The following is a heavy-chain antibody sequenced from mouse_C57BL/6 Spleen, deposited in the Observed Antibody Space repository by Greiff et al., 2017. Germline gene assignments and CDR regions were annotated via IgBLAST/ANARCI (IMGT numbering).Heavy chain of an antibody. J-gene: IGHJ4*01. V-gene: IGHV1-15*01. CDR3: TCRGTPPYYAMDY. Sequence: QVQLQQSGAELVRPGASVTLSCKASGYTFTDYEMHWVKQTPVHGLEWIGAIDPDTGGTAYNQKFKGKAILTADTASSTAYMELRSLTSEDSAVYCGTCRGTPPYYAMDYWGQGTSVTVSS. CDR2: IDPDTGGT. CDR1: GYTFTDYE. D-gene: IGHD3-3*01.